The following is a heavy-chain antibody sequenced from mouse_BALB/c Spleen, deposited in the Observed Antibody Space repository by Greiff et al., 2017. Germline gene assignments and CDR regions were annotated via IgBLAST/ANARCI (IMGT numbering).Heavy chain of an antibody. D-gene: IGHD2-12*01. Sequence: QVQLKQSGAELVRPGTSVKVSCKASGYAFTNYLIEWVKQRPGQGLEWIGVINPGSGGTNYYEKFKGMGTLTADKSSSTAYMQLSSLTSEDSAVYFSAKSSYGAMDYWGQGTSVTVSS. J-gene: IGHJ4*01. CDR1: GYAFTNYL. V-gene: IGHV1-54*01. CDR3: AKSSYGAMDY. CDR2: INPGSGGT.